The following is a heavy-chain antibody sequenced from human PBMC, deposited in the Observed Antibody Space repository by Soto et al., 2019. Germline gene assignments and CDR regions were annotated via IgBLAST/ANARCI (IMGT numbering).Heavy chain of an antibody. CDR3: ARGLWYVIEA. CDR2: IKGDGSQK. V-gene: IGHV3-7*05. CDR1: GFTFSNHW. J-gene: IGHJ5*02. Sequence: EVELVESGGALVQPGGSLRVTCAASGFTFSNHWMNWVRQAPGKGLEWVAIIKGDGSQKHYVGSVEGRFTISRDNAKNSLHLQMSSMRVEDTAVYYCARGLWYVIEAWGQGTMVTVSS. D-gene: IGHD2-21*01.